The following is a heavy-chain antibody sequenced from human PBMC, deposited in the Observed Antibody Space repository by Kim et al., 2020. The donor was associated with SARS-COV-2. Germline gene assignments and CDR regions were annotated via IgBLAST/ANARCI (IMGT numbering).Heavy chain of an antibody. CDR3: AGFPAGSYYYGMDV. CDR2: INHSGNT. CDR1: GGSFSGYY. D-gene: IGHD3-10*01. J-gene: IGHJ6*02. V-gene: IGHV4-34*01. Sequence: SETLSLTCAVYGGSFSGYYWSWIRQPPGKGLEWIGEINHSGNTNYNPSLKSRVTISVDTSKNQFSLKLSSVTAADTAVYYCAGFPAGSYYYGMDVWGQGTTVTVSS.